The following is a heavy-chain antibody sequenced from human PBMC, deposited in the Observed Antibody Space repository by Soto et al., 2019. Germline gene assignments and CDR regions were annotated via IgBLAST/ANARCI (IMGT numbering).Heavy chain of an antibody. Sequence: GGSLRLSCAASGFTFSSYGMHWVRQAPGKGLEWVAVISYDGSNKYYADSVKGRFTISRDNSKNTLYLQMNSLRAEDTAVYYCAKELGYSSGWYYYYYGMDVWGQGTTVTVSS. D-gene: IGHD6-19*01. CDR2: ISYDGSNK. J-gene: IGHJ6*02. V-gene: IGHV3-30*18. CDR3: AKELGYSSGWYYYYYGMDV. CDR1: GFTFSSYG.